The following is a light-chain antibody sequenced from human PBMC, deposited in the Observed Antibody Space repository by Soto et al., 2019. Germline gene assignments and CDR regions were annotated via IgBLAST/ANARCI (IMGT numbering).Light chain of an antibody. J-gene: IGLJ1*01. CDR1: SSDVGDYNY. Sequence: QSALTQPHAVSGSPGQSVTISCTGTSSDVGDYNYVSWYQPHPGKAPKLMIYDVTKRPSGVPDRFSGSKSGNTASLTISGLQAEDEADYYCCSYAGSYPYVFGTGTKVTVL. CDR2: DVT. V-gene: IGLV2-11*01. CDR3: CSYAGSYPYV.